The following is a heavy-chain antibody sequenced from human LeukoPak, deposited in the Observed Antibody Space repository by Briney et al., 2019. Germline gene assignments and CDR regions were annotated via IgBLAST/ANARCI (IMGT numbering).Heavy chain of an antibody. V-gene: IGHV1-46*01. J-gene: IGHJ4*02. CDR2: INPSGGST. CDR1: GYTFTSYY. D-gene: IGHD2-15*01. CDR3: ARGRSGCSGGSCHPNHFDY. Sequence: ASVKVSCKASGYTFTSYYMHWVRQAPGQGLEWMGIINPSGGSTSYAQKFQGRVTMTRDTSTSTVYMELSSLRSEDTAVYYCARGRSGCSGGSCHPNHFDYWGQGTLVTVSS.